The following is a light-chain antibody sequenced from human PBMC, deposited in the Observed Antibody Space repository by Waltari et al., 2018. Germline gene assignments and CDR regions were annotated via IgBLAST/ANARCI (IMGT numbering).Light chain of an antibody. J-gene: IGLJ3*02. V-gene: IGLV2-14*01. CDR1: RSAVGSFNP. CDR2: DVN. Sequence: QSALTPPSSVSGSPGQSLPISCSATRSAVGSFNPVSWFQQHPDKAPKLIIYDVNRWPSGVSDRFSGSKSGNTASLTISGLQAEDEADYFCNSFTRDNTWVFGGGTKVTVL. CDR3: NSFTRDNTWV.